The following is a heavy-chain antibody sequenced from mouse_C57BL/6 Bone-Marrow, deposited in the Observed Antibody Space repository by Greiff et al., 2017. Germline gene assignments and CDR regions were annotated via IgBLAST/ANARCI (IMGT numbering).Heavy chain of an antibody. J-gene: IGHJ3*01. D-gene: IGHD1-1*01. CDR2: FYPGSGSI. CDR3: ARHEEGYGYYGSSSTSAWCAY. CDR1: GYTFTEYT. Sequence: QVQLKESGAELVKPGASVKLSCKASGYTFTEYTIHWVKQRSGQGLEWIGWFYPGSGSIKYNEKFKDKATLTADKSSSTVYMELSRLTSEDSAVYFCARHEEGYGYYGSSSTSAWCAYWGQGTLVTVSA. V-gene: IGHV1-62-2*01.